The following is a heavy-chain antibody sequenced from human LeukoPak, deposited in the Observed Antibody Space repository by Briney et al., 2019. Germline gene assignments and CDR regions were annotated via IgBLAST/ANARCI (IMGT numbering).Heavy chain of an antibody. CDR3: AREAYNYGRTWGDY. V-gene: IGHV3-21*01. D-gene: IGHD5-18*01. CDR2: ISSSSSYI. CDR1: GFTFSSYS. J-gene: IGHJ4*02. Sequence: PGGSLRLSCAASGFTFSSYSMNWVRQAPGKGLEWVSSISSSSSYIYYADSVKGRFTISRDNAKNSLYLQMNSLRAEDTAVYYCAREAYNYGRTWGDYWGQGTLVTVSS.